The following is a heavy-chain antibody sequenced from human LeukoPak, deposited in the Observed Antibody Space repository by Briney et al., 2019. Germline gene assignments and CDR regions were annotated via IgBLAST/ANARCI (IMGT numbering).Heavy chain of an antibody. D-gene: IGHD6-6*01. Sequence: PGGSLRLSCAASGFTFSSYAMHWVRQAPGKGLEWVAVISYDGSNKYYADSVKGRFTISRDNSKNTLYLQMNSLRAEDTAVYYCARLEYSSPPDDYWGQGTLVTVSS. V-gene: IGHV3-30-3*01. CDR1: GFTFSSYA. J-gene: IGHJ4*02. CDR2: ISYDGSNK. CDR3: ARLEYSSPPDDY.